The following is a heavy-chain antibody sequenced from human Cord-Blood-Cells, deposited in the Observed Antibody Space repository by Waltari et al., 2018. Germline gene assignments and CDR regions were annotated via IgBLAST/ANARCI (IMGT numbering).Heavy chain of an antibody. CDR1: GYSFTSYW. Sequence: EVQLVESGGEVKKPGESLKISCKGSGYSFTSYWTGWVRQMPGKGLEWMGIIYPGDSDTRYSPSFQGQVTISADKSISTAYLQWSSLKASDTAMYYCARPYGSGSYYSPFDYWGQGTLVTVSS. V-gene: IGHV5-51*01. CDR2: IYPGDSDT. J-gene: IGHJ4*02. CDR3: ARPYGSGSYYSPFDY. D-gene: IGHD3-10*01.